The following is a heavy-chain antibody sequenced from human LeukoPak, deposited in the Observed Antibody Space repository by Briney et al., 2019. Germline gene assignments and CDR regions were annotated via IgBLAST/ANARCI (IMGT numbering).Heavy chain of an antibody. CDR3: ARPRPPKQDDDVDI. CDR1: GYTFSSYW. J-gene: IGHJ3*02. Sequence: GESLKISCKGSGYTFSSYWIAWVRQMPGKGLEWMGIFYLVLSDTRYSPSFQGQVTISADKSISTAYLQWSSLKASDTAMYYCARPRPPKQDDDVDIWGQGTMVTV. V-gene: IGHV5-51*01. CDR2: FYLVLSDT.